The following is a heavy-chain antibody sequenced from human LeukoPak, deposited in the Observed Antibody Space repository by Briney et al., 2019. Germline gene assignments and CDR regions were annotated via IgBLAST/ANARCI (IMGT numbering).Heavy chain of an antibody. CDR1: GFTFSHYA. CDR3: AREVDTVMDWANDAFDI. Sequence: PGGSLRLSFAASGFTFSHYALHWVRQVTGKGLEWVAGISYDGVDKYYPHSVEGRFAISRDNSENTLFLQMQSLRAEDTAVYYCAREVDTVMDWANDAFDIWGQGTMVTVSS. V-gene: IGHV3-30*09. CDR2: ISYDGVDK. D-gene: IGHD5-18*01. J-gene: IGHJ3*02.